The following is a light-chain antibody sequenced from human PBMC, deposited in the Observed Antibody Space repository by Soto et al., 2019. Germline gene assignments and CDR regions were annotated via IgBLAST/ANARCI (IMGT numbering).Light chain of an antibody. J-gene: IGKJ1*01. Sequence: EIVMTQSPATLSVSPGERATLSCRASQSISNNLAWYQQKRGQAPRLLIYGASTRATGIPARFSGSGSGTEFTLTISSLQSEDFAFYYCQQYNNWRTFGQGTKVDI. V-gene: IGKV3-15*01. CDR2: GAS. CDR1: QSISNN. CDR3: QQYNNWRT.